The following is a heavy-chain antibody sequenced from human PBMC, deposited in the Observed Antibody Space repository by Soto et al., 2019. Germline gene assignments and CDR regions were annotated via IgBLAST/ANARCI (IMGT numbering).Heavy chain of an antibody. J-gene: IGHJ6*02. CDR3: ARGITGTVSYYYGMDV. D-gene: IGHD1-20*01. CDR1: GGTFSSYA. V-gene: IGHV1-69*12. CDR2: IIPIFGTA. Sequence: QVQLVQSGAEVKKPGSSVKVSCKASGGTFSSYAISWVRQAPGQGLEWMGGIIPIFGTANYAQKFQGRVTMPADVATSTAYMELSSLRSEDTAVYYCARGITGTVSYYYGMDVWGQGTTVTVSS.